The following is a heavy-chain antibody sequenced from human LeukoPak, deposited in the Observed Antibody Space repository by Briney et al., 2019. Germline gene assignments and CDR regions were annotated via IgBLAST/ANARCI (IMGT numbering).Heavy chain of an antibody. D-gene: IGHD3-22*01. CDR2: MDGSSGKT. CDR3: ARLYYYASSGYDALDI. Sequence: ASVKVSCKTSGYTFTSYGINWARQATGQGLEWMGGMDGSSGKTAYAQKFLGRVTITRNTSISTAYMELSSLTSEDTAVYYCARLYYYASSGYDALDIWGQGTMVTVSS. V-gene: IGHV1-8*01. CDR1: GYTFTSYG. J-gene: IGHJ3*02.